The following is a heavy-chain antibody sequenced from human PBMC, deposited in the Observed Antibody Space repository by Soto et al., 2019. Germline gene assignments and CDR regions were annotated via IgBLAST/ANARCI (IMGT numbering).Heavy chain of an antibody. J-gene: IGHJ5*01. D-gene: IGHD2-8*01. CDR3: ASAGVIVLPEARSFDS. V-gene: IGHV4-30-4*01. Sequence: SETLSLTCTVSGGSISSGDYYWSWIRQPPGKGLEWIGYIYYSGSTYYNPSLKSRVTISVDTSKNQFSLKLSSVTAADTAVYYCASAGVIVLPEARSFDSWGKGTLVTLSS. CDR1: GGSISSGDYY. CDR2: IYYSGST.